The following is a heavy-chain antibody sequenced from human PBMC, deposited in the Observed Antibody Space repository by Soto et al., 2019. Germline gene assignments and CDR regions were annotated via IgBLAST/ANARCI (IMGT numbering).Heavy chain of an antibody. CDR2: IYYSGGT. D-gene: IGHD3-10*02. Sequence: QVQLQESGPGLVRPSQTLSLSCTVSGGSISNSANHWSWIRQHPGEGLEWIGYIYYSGGTYYSPPLKAGVTMSLDASMNQCPRKLTPVTAADTAVYYFAKGVRGVPTRGDPWGEGTLVTVSS. CDR1: GGSISNSANH. CDR3: AKGVRGVPTRGDP. V-gene: IGHV4-31*03. J-gene: IGHJ5*02.